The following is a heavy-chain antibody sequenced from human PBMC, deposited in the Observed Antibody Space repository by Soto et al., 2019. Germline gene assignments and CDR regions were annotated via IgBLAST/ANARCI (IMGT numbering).Heavy chain of an antibody. Sequence: GGSLRLSCAASGFTVSSNYMSWVRQAPGKGLEWVSVIYSGGSTYYADSVKGRFTISRDNSKNTLYLQMNSLRAEDTAVYYCARGKYYYDSSGFDYWGQGTLVTVSS. J-gene: IGHJ4*02. CDR2: IYSGGST. CDR3: ARGKYYYDSSGFDY. CDR1: GFTVSSNY. V-gene: IGHV3-66*01. D-gene: IGHD3-22*01.